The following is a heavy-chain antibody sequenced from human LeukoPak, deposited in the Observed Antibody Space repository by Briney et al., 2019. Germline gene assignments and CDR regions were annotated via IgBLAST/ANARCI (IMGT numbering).Heavy chain of an antibody. Sequence: PGGSLRLSCAASAFTFSRYGMHWVRQAPGKGLEGVAFIRYDGSKKYYADSVKGRFTISRDNSKNTLYLQMNSLRAEDMALYYCAKDTSSSWPDAFDIWGQGTMVTVSS. J-gene: IGHJ3*02. CDR2: IRYDGSKK. V-gene: IGHV3-30*02. D-gene: IGHD6-13*01. CDR3: AKDTSSSWPDAFDI. CDR1: AFTFSRYG.